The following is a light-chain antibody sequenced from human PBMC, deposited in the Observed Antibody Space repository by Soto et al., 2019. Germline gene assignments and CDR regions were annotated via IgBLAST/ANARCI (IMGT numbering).Light chain of an antibody. CDR2: GAS. CDR3: HQYGTSPLP. CDR1: QSVNSNY. V-gene: IGKV3-20*01. Sequence: EIVLTQSPGTLSLSPGERATLSCRASQSVNSNYLAWLQHKPGQAPRFLIYGASSRAAGIPDRFSGSWSGPDFTLIISRLEHQDFAMYYCHQYGTSPLPFGPGTKVDIK. J-gene: IGKJ3*01.